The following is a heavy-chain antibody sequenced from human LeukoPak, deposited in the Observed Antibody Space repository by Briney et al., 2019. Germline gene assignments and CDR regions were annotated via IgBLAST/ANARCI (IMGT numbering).Heavy chain of an antibody. D-gene: IGHD3-10*01. CDR1: GGSFSGYY. CDR2: INHSGST. J-gene: IGHJ5*02. V-gene: IGHV4-34*01. Sequence: RPSETLSLTCAVYGGSFSGYYWSWIRQPPGKGLEWIGEINHSGSTNYNPSLKSRVTISVDTSKNQFSLKLSPVTAADTAVYYCARDPIGTMVLGWFDPWGQGTLVTVSS. CDR3: ARDPIGTMVLGWFDP.